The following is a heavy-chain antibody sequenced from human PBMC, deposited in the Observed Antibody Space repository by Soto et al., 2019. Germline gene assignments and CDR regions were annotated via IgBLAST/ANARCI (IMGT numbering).Heavy chain of an antibody. D-gene: IGHD3-10*01. CDR1: GFTFSSYE. CDR3: ARDTSPAIGFYYYYGMDV. V-gene: IGHV3-48*03. Sequence: PGGSLRLSCAASGFTFSSYEMNWVRQAPGKGLEWVSYISSSGSTIYYADSVKGRFTISRDNAKNSPYLQMNSLRAEDTAVYYCARDTSPAIGFYYYYGMDVWGQGSTVTSP. CDR2: ISSSGSTI. J-gene: IGHJ6*02.